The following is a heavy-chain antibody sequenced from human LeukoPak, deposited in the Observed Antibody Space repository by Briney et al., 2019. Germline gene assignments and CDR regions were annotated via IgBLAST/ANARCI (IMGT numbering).Heavy chain of an antibody. CDR1: GFTFSSHW. CDR3: ATHLHARSALDS. J-gene: IGHJ4*02. V-gene: IGHV3-7*05. CDR2: IKEDGREN. D-gene: IGHD2-2*01. Sequence: PGGSLRLSCAASGFTFSSHWMSWVRQAPGKGLEWVANIKEDGRENYYVDSVKGRFTISRDNAKNSLSLQMNSLRAEDTAVYYCATHLHARSALDSWGQGTLVTVSS.